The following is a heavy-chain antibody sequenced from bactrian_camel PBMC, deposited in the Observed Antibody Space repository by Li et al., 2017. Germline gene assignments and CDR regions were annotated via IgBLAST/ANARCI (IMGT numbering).Heavy chain of an antibody. J-gene: IGHJ4*01. D-gene: IGHD6*01. CDR2: INSSGRST. Sequence: DVQLVESGGGLVQPGGSARLSCVSSESAWSTYEMSWVRQAPGKGLEWVSDINSSGRSTNYADSVMGRFTISHGNSKDTIYLQMNDLKPEDSANYYCAPGLFPRRGSWYGNWADFRHVGQGTQVTVS. V-gene: IGHV3S40*01. CDR1: ESAWSTYE.